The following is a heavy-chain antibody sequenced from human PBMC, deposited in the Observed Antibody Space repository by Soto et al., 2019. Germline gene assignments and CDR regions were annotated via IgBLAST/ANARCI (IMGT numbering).Heavy chain of an antibody. D-gene: IGHD6-19*01. CDR3: AREYSSGWYVDY. CDR2: MNPNSGNT. V-gene: IGHV1-8*01. J-gene: IGHJ4*02. Sequence: ASVKVSCKASGYTFTSYDINWVRQATGQGLEWMGWMNPNSGNTGYAQKFQGRVTMTRNTSISTAYMELSSLRSEDTAVYYCAREYSSGWYVDYWGQGTLVTVSS. CDR1: GYTFTSYD.